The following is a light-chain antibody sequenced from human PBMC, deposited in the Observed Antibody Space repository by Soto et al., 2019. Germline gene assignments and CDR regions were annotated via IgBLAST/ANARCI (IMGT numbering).Light chain of an antibody. J-gene: IGLJ2*01. CDR1: SRDVGTYTL. Sequence: QSALTQPASVSGSPGQSITISCTGTSRDVGTYTLVSWYQHYPGKAPKLIIYEGSKRPSGVSNRFSASKTGRTASLTISGLQPEDEADYYCAAWDDSLNGLVFGGGTQLTVL. CDR2: EGS. CDR3: AAWDDSLNGLV. V-gene: IGLV2-23*01.